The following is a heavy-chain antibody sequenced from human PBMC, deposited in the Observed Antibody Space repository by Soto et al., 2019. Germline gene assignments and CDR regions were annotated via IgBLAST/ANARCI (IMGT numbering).Heavy chain of an antibody. D-gene: IGHD3-22*01. CDR2: ISYEGSNK. CDR1: GFTFSSYA. CDR3: ATRHTYYYDSSGFGFDP. Sequence: PGGSLRLSCAASGFTFSSYAMHWVRQAPGKGLEWVAVISYEGSNKYYADSVKGRFTISRDNSKNTLYLQMNSLRAEDTAVYYCATRHTYYYDSSGFGFDPWGQGTLVTVSS. J-gene: IGHJ5*02. V-gene: IGHV3-30-3*01.